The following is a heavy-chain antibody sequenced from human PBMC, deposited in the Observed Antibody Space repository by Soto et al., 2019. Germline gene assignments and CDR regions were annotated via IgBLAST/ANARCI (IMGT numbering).Heavy chain of an antibody. D-gene: IGHD4-17*01. Sequence: ASVKVSCKVSGYTLTELSMHWVRQAPGKGLEWMGGFDPEDGETIYAQKFQGRVTMTEDTSTDTAYMELSSLRSEDTAVYYCATEAPNDYGDYGKYNWFDPWGQGTLVTVSS. V-gene: IGHV1-24*01. CDR1: GYTLTELS. CDR3: ATEAPNDYGDYGKYNWFDP. J-gene: IGHJ5*02. CDR2: FDPEDGET.